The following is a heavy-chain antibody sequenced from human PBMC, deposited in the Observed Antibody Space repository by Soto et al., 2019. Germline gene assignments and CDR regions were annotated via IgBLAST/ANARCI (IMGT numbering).Heavy chain of an antibody. J-gene: IGHJ5*02. Sequence: GSLRLSCATSGFSFGSYWMTWIRQAPGKGLEWVANIKEDGSEKNYVDSVKGRFTISRDNAKNSLYLQMNSLRAEDTAVYYCARDLGSSGWNNWFDPWGQGTLVTVSS. D-gene: IGHD6-19*01. CDR1: GFSFGSYW. CDR2: IKEDGSEK. CDR3: ARDLGSSGWNNWFDP. V-gene: IGHV3-7*05.